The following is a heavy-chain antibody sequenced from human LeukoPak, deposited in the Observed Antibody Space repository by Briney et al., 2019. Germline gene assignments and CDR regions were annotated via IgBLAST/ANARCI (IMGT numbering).Heavy chain of an antibody. D-gene: IGHD1-26*01. V-gene: IGHV1-8*01. CDR2: MNPNSGNT. J-gene: IGHJ4*02. CDR3: ARGLRTSGSPPDY. Sequence: QATGXXLEWXGWMNPNSGNTGYAQKFQGRVTMTRNTSISTAYMELSSLRSEDTAVYYCARGLRTSGSPPDYWGQGTLVTVSS.